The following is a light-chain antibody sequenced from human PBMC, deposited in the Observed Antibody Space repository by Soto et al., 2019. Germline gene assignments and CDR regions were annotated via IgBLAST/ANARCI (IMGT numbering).Light chain of an antibody. Sequence: EIVLTQSPGTLSLSPGERATLSCRVSQNIASTFLAWYQHKPGQGPRLLIHGASRRATGIPDRFSGSGSGTDFTLSISRLEPEDVAVYYCHRFGRCPWRFGQWTKVELK. CDR3: HRFGRCPWR. CDR2: GAS. V-gene: IGKV3-20*01. CDR1: QNIASTF. J-gene: IGKJ1*01.